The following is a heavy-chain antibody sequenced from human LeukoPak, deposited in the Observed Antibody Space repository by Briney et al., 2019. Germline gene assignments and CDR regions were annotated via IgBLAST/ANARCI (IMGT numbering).Heavy chain of an antibody. D-gene: IGHD2-21*02. V-gene: IGHV3-74*01. Sequence: SGGSLRLSRAASGFTFSSYWMHWVRQAPGKGLVWVSRINSDGSSTSYADSVKGRFTISRDNAKNTLYLQMNSLRAEDTAVYYCARVERSPYCGGDCYSGSFDYWGQGTLVTVSS. CDR2: INSDGSST. J-gene: IGHJ4*02. CDR3: ARVERSPYCGGDCYSGSFDY. CDR1: GFTFSSYW.